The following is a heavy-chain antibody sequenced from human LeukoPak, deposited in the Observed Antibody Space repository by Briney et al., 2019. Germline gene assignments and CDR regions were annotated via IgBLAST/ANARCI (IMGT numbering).Heavy chain of an antibody. Sequence: GGSLRLSCAGSGFTFSSYATSWVRRAPGKGLEWVSAISGSGVSTYYADSVKGRFTISRDNSKNTLYLQMNSLRAEDTAVYYCVKRVDYSEKYYFDSWGRGTLVTVSS. CDR2: ISGSGVST. D-gene: IGHD4-11*01. CDR3: VKRVDYSEKYYFDS. V-gene: IGHV3-23*01. J-gene: IGHJ4*02. CDR1: GFTFSSYA.